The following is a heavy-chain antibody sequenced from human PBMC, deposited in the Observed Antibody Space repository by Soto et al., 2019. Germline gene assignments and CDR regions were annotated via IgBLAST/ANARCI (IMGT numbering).Heavy chain of an antibody. CDR1: GFTFSSYG. D-gene: IGHD3-3*01. CDR2: IWYDGSNK. J-gene: IGHJ3*02. V-gene: IGHV3-33*01. Sequence: GGSLRLSCAASGFTFSSYGMHWVRQAPGKGLEWVAVIWYDGSNKYYADSVKGRFTISRDNSKNTLYLQMNSLRAEDTAVYYCARDRIITIFGVVPSLDAFDIWGQGTMVTVSS. CDR3: ARDRIITIFGVVPSLDAFDI.